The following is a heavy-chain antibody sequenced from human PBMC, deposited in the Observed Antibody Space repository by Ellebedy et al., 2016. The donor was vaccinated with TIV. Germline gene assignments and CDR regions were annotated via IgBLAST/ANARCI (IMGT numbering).Heavy chain of an antibody. J-gene: IGHJ4*02. D-gene: IGHD5-18*01. Sequence: MPSETLSLTCTVSGGSISSYSWTWIRQPPGKGLEWIGNIYYIGNTNYNPSLRSRLTISLDTSKNQFSLKLSSVTAADTAVYYCARCPGDTAMVTCYFDYWGQGTLVTVSS. CDR2: IYYIGNT. CDR1: GGSISSYS. CDR3: ARCPGDTAMVTCYFDY. V-gene: IGHV4-59*12.